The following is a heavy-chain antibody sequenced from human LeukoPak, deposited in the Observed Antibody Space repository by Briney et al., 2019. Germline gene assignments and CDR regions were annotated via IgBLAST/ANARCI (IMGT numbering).Heavy chain of an antibody. CDR2: IYPRDGST. V-gene: IGHV1-46*01. CDR1: GYTFTSNY. CDR3: ARDQEGFDY. Sequence: ASVKVSCKASGYTFTSNYIHWVRQAPGQGLEWMGMIYPRDGSTSYAQKFQGRVAVTRDASTSTVHMELSGLRSEDTAVYYCARDQEGFDYWGQGTLVTVSS. J-gene: IGHJ4*02.